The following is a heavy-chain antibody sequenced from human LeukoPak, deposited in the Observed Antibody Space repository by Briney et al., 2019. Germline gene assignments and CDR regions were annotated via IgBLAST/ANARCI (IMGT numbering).Heavy chain of an antibody. CDR2: INWNSDSI. CDR1: GFTFDDYA. J-gene: IGHJ4*02. D-gene: IGHD5-12*01. V-gene: IGHV3-9*01. Sequence: GRSLRLSCAVSGFTFDDYAMHWVRQVPGKGLEWVSGINWNSDSIGYADSVKGRFTTSRDNAKNSLYLQMNSLRAEDTAFYYCAINGGGDSGYGNFDYWGQGNLVTVSS. CDR3: AINGGGDSGYGNFDY.